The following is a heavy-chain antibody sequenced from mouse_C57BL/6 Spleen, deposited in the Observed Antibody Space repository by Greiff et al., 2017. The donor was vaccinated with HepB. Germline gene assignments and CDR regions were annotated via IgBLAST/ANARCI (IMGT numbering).Heavy chain of an antibody. CDR2: INYDGSST. V-gene: IGHV5-16*01. CDR1: GFTFSDYY. CDR3: ARAGDYFDY. Sequence: EVQRVESEGGLVQPGSSMKLSCTASGFTFSDYYMAWVRQVPEKGLEWVANINYDGSSTYYLDSLKSRFIISRDNAKNILYLQMSSLKSEDTATYYCARAGDYFDYGGQGTTLTVSS. J-gene: IGHJ2*01.